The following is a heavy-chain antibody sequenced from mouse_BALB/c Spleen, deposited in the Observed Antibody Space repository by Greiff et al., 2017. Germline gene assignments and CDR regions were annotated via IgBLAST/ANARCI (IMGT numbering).Heavy chain of an antibody. D-gene: IGHD2-12*01. CDR2: ISSGSSTI. J-gene: IGHJ4*01. V-gene: IGHV5-17*02. CDR3: ARLRGDYYAMDY. Sequence: EVQLVESGGGLVQPGGSRTLSCAASGFTFSSFGMHWVRQAPEKGLEWVAYISSGSSTIYYADTVTGRFTISRDNPKNTLFLQMTSLRSEDTAMYDCARLRGDYYAMDYWGQGTSVTVSS. CDR1: GFTFSSFG.